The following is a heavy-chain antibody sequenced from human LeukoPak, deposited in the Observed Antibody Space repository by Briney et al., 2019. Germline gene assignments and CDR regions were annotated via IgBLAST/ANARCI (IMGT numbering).Heavy chain of an antibody. CDR3: ATASRYFDWPSSSA. J-gene: IGHJ5*02. CDR2: FDPEDGET. V-gene: IGHV1-24*01. Sequence: ASVKVSCKVSGYTLTELSMHWVRQAPGKGLEWMGGFDPEDGETIYAQKFQGRVTMTEDTPTDTAYMELSSLRSEDTAVYYCATASRYFDWPSSSAWGQGTLVTVSS. CDR1: GYTLTELS. D-gene: IGHD3-9*01.